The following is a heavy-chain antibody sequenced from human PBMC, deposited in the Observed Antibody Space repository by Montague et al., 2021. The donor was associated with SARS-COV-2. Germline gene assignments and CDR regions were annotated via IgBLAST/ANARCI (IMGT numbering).Heavy chain of an antibody. Sequence: PALVKPTQTLTLTCTFSGFSLSTSGMCVSWIRQPPGKALEWLALIDWDDDKYYSTSLKTRLTISKDTSKSQVVLTMTNMDPVDTATYYCAHRRPLYYYDSSLSTFDYWGQGTLVTVSS. CDR2: IDWDDDK. V-gene: IGHV2-70*12. J-gene: IGHJ4*02. CDR3: AHRRPLYYYDSSLSTFDY. D-gene: IGHD3-22*01. CDR1: GFSLSTSGMC.